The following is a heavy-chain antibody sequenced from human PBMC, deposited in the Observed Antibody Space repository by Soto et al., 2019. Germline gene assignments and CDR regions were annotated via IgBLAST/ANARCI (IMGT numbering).Heavy chain of an antibody. CDR2: MNPNSGNT. Sequence: ASVKVSCKAPGYTFTSYDINWVRQATGQGLEWMGWMNPNSGNTGYAQKFQGRVTMTRNTSISTAYMELSSLRSEDTAVYYCAITHHAYHDILTGRLREYYFDYWGQGTLVTVSS. CDR3: AITHHAYHDILTGRLREYYFDY. V-gene: IGHV1-8*01. CDR1: GYTFTSYD. D-gene: IGHD3-9*01. J-gene: IGHJ4*02.